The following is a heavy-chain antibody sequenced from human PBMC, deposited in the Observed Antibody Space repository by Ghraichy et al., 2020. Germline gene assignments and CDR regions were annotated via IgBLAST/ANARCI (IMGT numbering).Heavy chain of an antibody. CDR2: ISGSGGST. J-gene: IGHJ4*02. CDR3: AKDIARLTTYYGDSDDY. CDR1: GFTFSSYA. Sequence: GGSLRLSCAASGFTFSSYAMSWVRQAPGKGLEWVSAISGSGGSTYYADSVKGRFTISRDNSKNTLYLQMNSLRAEDTAVYYCAKDIARLTTYYGDSDDYWGQGTLVTVSS. D-gene: IGHD4-17*01. V-gene: IGHV3-23*01.